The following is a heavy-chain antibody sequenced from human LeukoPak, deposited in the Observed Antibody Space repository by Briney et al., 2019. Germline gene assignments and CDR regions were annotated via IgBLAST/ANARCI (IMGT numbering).Heavy chain of an antibody. Sequence: SSETLSLTCTVSGDSMRSYYWSWIRQPPGKGLGWIGYIYYSGSANYNPSLKSRVTISVDTSKNQFSLKLSSVTAADTAVYHCARGRRGKEAFDSWGQGTLVTVSS. CDR3: ARGRRGKEAFDS. J-gene: IGHJ4*02. CDR1: GDSMRSYY. CDR2: IYYSGSA. D-gene: IGHD3-10*01. V-gene: IGHV4-59*01.